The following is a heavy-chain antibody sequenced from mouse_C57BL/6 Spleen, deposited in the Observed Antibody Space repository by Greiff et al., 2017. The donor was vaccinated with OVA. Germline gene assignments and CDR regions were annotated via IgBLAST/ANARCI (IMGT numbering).Heavy chain of an antibody. CDR2: ISSGGSYT. CDR3: ARHELGSSYAFDY. J-gene: IGHJ2*01. CDR1: GFTFSSYG. D-gene: IGHD1-1*01. V-gene: IGHV5-6*01. Sequence: EVQRVESGGDLVKPGGSLKLSCAASGFTFSSYGMSWVRQTPDKRLEWVATISSGGSYTYYPDSVKGRFTISRDNAKNTLYLQMSSLKSEDTAMYYCARHELGSSYAFDYWGQGTTLTVSS.